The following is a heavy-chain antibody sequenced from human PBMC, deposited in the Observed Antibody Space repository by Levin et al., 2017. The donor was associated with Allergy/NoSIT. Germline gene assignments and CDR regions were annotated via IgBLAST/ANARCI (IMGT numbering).Heavy chain of an antibody. CDR2: ISYDGSDK. CDR3: ARDRSRSWSFDY. V-gene: IGHV3-30*03. CDR1: GFTFSSSG. D-gene: IGHD6-13*01. Sequence: SCAASGFTFSSSGMHWVRQAPDKGLEWVAVISYDGSDKFYADSVKGRFTVSRDNSRDTLYLQMDSLRAEDAALYYCARDRSRSWSFDYWGQGTLVTVSS. J-gene: IGHJ4*02.